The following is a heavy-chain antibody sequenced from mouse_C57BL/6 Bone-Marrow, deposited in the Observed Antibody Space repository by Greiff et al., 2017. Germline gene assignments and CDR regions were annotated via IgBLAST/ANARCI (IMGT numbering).Heavy chain of an antibody. Sequence: EVQLQQSGPELVKPGASVKISCKASGYSFTGYYMNWVKQSPEKSLEWIGEINPSTGGTTYNQKFKAKATLTVDKSSSTASMQLKSLTSEDSAVYYCARFRRGTVYWGQGTTLTVSS. CDR1: GYSFTGYY. J-gene: IGHJ2*01. CDR2: INPSTGGT. V-gene: IGHV1-42*01. CDR3: ARFRRGTVY. D-gene: IGHD4-1*01.